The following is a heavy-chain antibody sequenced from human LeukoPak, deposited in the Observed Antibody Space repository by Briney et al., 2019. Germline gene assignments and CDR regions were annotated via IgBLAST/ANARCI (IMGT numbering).Heavy chain of an antibody. J-gene: IGHJ4*02. CDR1: GFTFSSYW. D-gene: IGHD3-22*01. CDR2: IKQDGSEK. Sequence: GGSLRLSCAASGFTFSSYWMSWVRQAPGKGLEWVANIKQDGSEKYYVDSVKGRFTISRDNAKNSLYLQMNSLRAEDTAVYYCARDNYYDSSGEAFDYWGQGTPVTVSS. V-gene: IGHV3-7*01. CDR3: ARDNYYDSSGEAFDY.